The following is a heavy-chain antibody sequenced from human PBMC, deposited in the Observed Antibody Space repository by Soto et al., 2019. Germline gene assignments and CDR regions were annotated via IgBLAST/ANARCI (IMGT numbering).Heavy chain of an antibody. J-gene: IGHJ5*02. CDR1: GYTFTSYA. Sequence: GASVKVSCKASGYTFTSYAMHWVRQAPGQRLEWMGWINAGNGNTKYSQKFQGRVTITRDTSASTAYMELSSLRSEDTAVYYCARLAAMPGYCSSTSCYPPSNWFDPWGQGTLVTVSS. V-gene: IGHV1-3*01. D-gene: IGHD2-2*01. CDR2: INAGNGNT. CDR3: ARLAAMPGYCSSTSCYPPSNWFDP.